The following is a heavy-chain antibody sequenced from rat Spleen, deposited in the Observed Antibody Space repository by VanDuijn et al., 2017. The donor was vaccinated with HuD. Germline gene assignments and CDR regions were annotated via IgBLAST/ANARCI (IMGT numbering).Heavy chain of an antibody. V-gene: IGHV5-54*01. CDR3: ARSYGGYTQHWFAY. CDR1: GFTFSKHG. Sequence: EVQLVESGGGLVQPGNSLTLSCVASGFTFSKHGMHWIRQAPKKGLEWITMIYYDSSKIYYADTVKGRFTISRDNAKSTLYLQMNSLQTDDTAIYFCARSYGGYTQHWFAYWGQGTLVTVSS. J-gene: IGHJ3*01. D-gene: IGHD1-11*01. CDR2: IYYDSSKI.